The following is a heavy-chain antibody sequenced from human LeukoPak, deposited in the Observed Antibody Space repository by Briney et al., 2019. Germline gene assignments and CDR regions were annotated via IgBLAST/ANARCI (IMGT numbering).Heavy chain of an antibody. CDR1: GFTFSSYA. D-gene: IGHD6-13*01. CDR2: ISYDGSNQ. V-gene: IGHV3-30*04. Sequence: GSLRLSCAASGFTFSSYAMHWVRQAPGKGLEWVAVISYDGSNQYYADSVKGRFTISRDNSKNTLDLQVNSLRAEDTAVYYCARDSAAAIDYWGQGTLVTVSS. CDR3: ARDSAAAIDY. J-gene: IGHJ4*02.